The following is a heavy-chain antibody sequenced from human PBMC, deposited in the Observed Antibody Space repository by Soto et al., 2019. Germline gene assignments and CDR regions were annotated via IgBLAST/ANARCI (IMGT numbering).Heavy chain of an antibody. V-gene: IGHV4-34*01. J-gene: IGHJ4*02. CDR2: INHSGST. D-gene: IGHD2-8*01. CDR3: ARGYRVDGPEYCTNGVCYAPFDY. Sequence: QVQLQQWGAGLLKPSETLSLTCAVYGGSFSGYYWSWIRQPPGKGLEWIEEINHSGSTNYNPSLKSRVTISVDTSKNQFSLKLSSVTAADTAVYYCARGYRVDGPEYCTNGVCYAPFDYWGQGTLVTVSS. CDR1: GGSFSGYY.